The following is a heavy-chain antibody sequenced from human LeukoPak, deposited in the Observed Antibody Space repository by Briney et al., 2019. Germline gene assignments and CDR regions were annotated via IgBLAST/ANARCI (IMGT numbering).Heavy chain of an antibody. D-gene: IGHD3-3*01. Sequence: SETLSLTYTVSGGSISSYYWSWIRQPPGKGLEWIGYIYYSGSTNYNPSLKSRVTISVDTSKNQFSLKLSSVTAADTAVYYCARGGEDTYYDFWSGYYTGYYYYMDVWGKGTTVTVSS. CDR1: GGSISSYY. CDR2: IYYSGST. J-gene: IGHJ6*03. V-gene: IGHV4-59*01. CDR3: ARGGEDTYYDFWSGYYTGYYYYMDV.